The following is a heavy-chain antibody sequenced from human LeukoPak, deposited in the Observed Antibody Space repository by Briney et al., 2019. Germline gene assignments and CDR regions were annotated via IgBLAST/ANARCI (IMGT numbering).Heavy chain of an antibody. D-gene: IGHD2-2*01. Sequence: GGSLRLSCAASGFTFSSYDMRWVRQATGKGLEWVSAIGTAGDTYYPGSVKGRFSISRENAKNSLYLQMNSLRAGDTAVYYCARSIYCSSTSCPGDAFDIWGQGTMVTVSS. V-gene: IGHV3-13*01. J-gene: IGHJ3*02. CDR1: GFTFSSYD. CDR3: ARSIYCSSTSCPGDAFDI. CDR2: IGTAGDT.